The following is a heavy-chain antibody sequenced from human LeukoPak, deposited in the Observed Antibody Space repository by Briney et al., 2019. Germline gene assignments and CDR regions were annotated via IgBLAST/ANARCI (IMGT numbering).Heavy chain of an antibody. CDR1: GFTFSSCA. CDR2: ISGSGDSR. Sequence: GGTLRLSCAASGFTFSSCAMSWVREAPGPGLGLVSLISGSGDSRYYADSVKGRFTISRDNAKNTLWLQMNSLRAEDTAVYYCAKGVTTVRIYYHGMDVWGQGTTVTVSS. V-gene: IGHV3-23*01. D-gene: IGHD4-17*01. CDR3: AKGVTTVRIYYHGMDV. J-gene: IGHJ6*02.